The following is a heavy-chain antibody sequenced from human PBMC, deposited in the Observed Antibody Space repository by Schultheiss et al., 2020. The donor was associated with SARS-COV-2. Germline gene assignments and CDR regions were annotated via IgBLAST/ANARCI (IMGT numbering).Heavy chain of an antibody. Sequence: SQTLSLTCAVYGGSFSGYYWSWIRQPAGKGLEWIGEINHSVSTNYNTSLQSRVTISVDTSKNQFSLKLSSVTAADTAVDYCARGGVTSAYYYYYMDVWGKGTTVTVSS. D-gene: IGHD2-21*02. CDR1: GGSFSGYY. J-gene: IGHJ6*03. V-gene: IGHV4-34*01. CDR3: ARGGVTSAYYYYYMDV. CDR2: INHSVST.